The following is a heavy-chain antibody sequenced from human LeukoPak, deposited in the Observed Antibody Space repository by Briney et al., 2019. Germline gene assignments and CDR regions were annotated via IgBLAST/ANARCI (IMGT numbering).Heavy chain of an antibody. J-gene: IGHJ3*02. V-gene: IGHV3-30-3*01. CDR3: ARGRYYCDSSGQPSNAFDI. Sequence: GGSLRLSCAASGFTFSSYAMHWVRQAPGKGLEWVAVISYDGSNKYYADSVKGRFTISRDNSKNTLYLQMNSLRAEDTAVYYCARGRYYCDSSGQPSNAFDIWGQGTMVTVSS. CDR2: ISYDGSNK. CDR1: GFTFSSYA. D-gene: IGHD3-22*01.